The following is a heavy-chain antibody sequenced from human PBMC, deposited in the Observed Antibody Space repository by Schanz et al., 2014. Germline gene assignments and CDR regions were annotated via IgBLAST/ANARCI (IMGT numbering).Heavy chain of an antibody. J-gene: IGHJ4*02. CDR2: IWYDGSNK. CDR3: AKYGGGYSYSLVEY. Sequence: QVQLVESGGGVVQPGRSLRLSCAGYGFTFSSYGMHWVRQAPGKGLEWVAIIWYDGSNKYYADSVKGRFTISRDNSKNALYLQMDSLRAEDTAVDYCAKYGGGYSYSLVEYWGQGILVTVSS. D-gene: IGHD5-18*01. V-gene: IGHV3-33*08. CDR1: GFTFSSYG.